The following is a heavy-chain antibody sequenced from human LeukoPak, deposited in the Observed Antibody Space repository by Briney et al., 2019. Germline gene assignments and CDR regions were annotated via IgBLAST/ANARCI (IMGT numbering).Heavy chain of an antibody. CDR3: AKEGCTRIGCYSNC. CDR2: ISGSGDST. V-gene: IGHV3-23*01. Sequence: GGSLRLSCVASGFTFSDYDMNWVRQAPGKGLEWVSVISGSGDSTYYADSMKGRFTISRDNSKNTLYLQMNGLRAEDTAAYYCAKEGCTRIGCYSNCWGQGTLVTVSS. J-gene: IGHJ4*02. D-gene: IGHD2-2*02. CDR1: GFTFSDYD.